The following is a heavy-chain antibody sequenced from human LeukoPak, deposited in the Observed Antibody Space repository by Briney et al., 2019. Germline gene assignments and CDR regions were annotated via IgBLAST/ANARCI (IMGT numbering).Heavy chain of an antibody. V-gene: IGHV3-21*01. CDR2: ISSSSSYI. J-gene: IGHJ4*02. Sequence: GGSLRLSCAASGFTFSSYSMNWVRQAPGKGLEWVSSISSSSSYIYYADSVKGRFTISRDNAKNSLYLQMNSLRAEDTAVYYCARVMSSSWSNFDYWGQGTLVTVSS. CDR3: ARVMSSSWSNFDY. D-gene: IGHD6-13*01. CDR1: GFTFSSYS.